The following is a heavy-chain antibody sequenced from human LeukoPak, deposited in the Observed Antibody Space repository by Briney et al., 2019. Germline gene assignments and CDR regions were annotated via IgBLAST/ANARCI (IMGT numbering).Heavy chain of an antibody. CDR1: GFTFSNAW. CDR2: IKSKTDGGTT. D-gene: IGHD2-2*01. V-gene: IGHV3-15*01. Sequence: PGGSLRLSCAASGFTFSNAWMSWVRQAPGKGLEWVGRIKSKTDGGTTDYAAPVKGRFTISRDDSKNTLSLQMNSLKTEDTAVYYCTTDFSVFNNIVVVPASRFGWFDPWGQGTLVTVSS. CDR3: TTDFSVFNNIVVVPASRFGWFDP. J-gene: IGHJ5*02.